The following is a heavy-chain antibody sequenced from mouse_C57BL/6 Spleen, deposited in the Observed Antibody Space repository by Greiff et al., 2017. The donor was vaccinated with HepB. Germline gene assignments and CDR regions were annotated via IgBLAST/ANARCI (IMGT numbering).Heavy chain of an antibody. CDR2: IYPRSGNT. Sequence: VQLQQSGAELARPGASVKLSCKASGYTFTSYGISWVKQRTGQGLEWIGEIYPRSGNTYYNEKFKGKATLTADKSSSTAYMELRSLTSEDSAVYFCARSYYDPYYFDYWGQGTTLTVSS. D-gene: IGHD2-4*01. CDR1: GYTFTSYG. CDR3: ARSYYDPYYFDY. V-gene: IGHV1-81*01. J-gene: IGHJ2*01.